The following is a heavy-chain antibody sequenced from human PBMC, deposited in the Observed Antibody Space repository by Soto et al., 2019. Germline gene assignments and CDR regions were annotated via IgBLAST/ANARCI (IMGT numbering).Heavy chain of an antibody. J-gene: IGHJ4*02. CDR3: ARGLNYGSGSFYY. V-gene: IGHV4-31*03. D-gene: IGHD3-10*01. CDR1: GGSISSGGYY. Sequence: QVQLQESGPGLVKPSQTLSLICTVSGGSISSGGYYWSWIRQHPGKGLEWIGYIYYSGSTYYNPSRKSRVTISVDTSKNQCALELSSVTAADTAVYYCARGLNYGSGSFYYWGQGTLVTVSS. CDR2: IYYSGST.